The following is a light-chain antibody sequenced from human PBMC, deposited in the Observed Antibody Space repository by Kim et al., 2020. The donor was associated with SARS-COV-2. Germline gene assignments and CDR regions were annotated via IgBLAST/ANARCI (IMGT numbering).Light chain of an antibody. V-gene: IGLV1-44*01. J-gene: IGLJ1*01. Sequence: QLVLTQPPSASGTPGQRVTISCSGSSSNIGSNTVNWYQQLPGTAPKLLIYSNKQRPSGVPDRFSGSKSGTSASLAISGLQSEDEADYYCAASDDSLNSYVFGTGTKVTVL. CDR3: AASDDSLNSYV. CDR2: SNK. CDR1: SSNIGSNT.